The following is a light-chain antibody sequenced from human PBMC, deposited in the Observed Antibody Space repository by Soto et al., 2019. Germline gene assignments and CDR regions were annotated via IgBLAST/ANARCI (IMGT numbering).Light chain of an antibody. Sequence: EIVMTQSPATLPVSPGERATLSCRASQSVSSNLAWYQQKPGRAPRLLIFGASTRATGIPARFSGSGSGTEFTLTISSLQSEDFAVYYCQQYNEWPPLTFGGGTRWIS. J-gene: IGKJ4*01. V-gene: IGKV3-15*01. CDR1: QSVSSN. CDR3: QQYNEWPPLT. CDR2: GAS.